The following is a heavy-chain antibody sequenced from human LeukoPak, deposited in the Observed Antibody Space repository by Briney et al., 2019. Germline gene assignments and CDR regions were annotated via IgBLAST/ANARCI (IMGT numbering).Heavy chain of an antibody. CDR1: GFTFSSYV. Sequence: GGSLRLSCAASGFTFSSYVMHWVRQAPGKGLEWVAVISYDGSNKYYADSVKGRFTISRDNSKNTLYLQMNSLRAEDTAVYYCAKDPLDIVVVPAAILNWGQGTLVTVSS. CDR2: ISYDGSNK. CDR3: AKDPLDIVVVPAAILN. V-gene: IGHV3-30*18. J-gene: IGHJ4*02. D-gene: IGHD2-2*01.